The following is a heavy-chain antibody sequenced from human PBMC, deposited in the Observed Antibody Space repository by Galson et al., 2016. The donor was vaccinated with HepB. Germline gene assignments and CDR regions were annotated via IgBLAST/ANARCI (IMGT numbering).Heavy chain of an antibody. V-gene: IGHV3-33*01. CDR3: ARGVTIFGVVTNPSDV. CDR1: GFIFRSYG. CDR2: IRYDGSNK. D-gene: IGHD3-3*01. Sequence: SLRLSCAASGFIFRSYGMHWVRQAPGKGLEWVAVIRYDGSNKYYADSVKGRFTISRDNSKNTLYLQMDSLRAEGTAVYYCARGVTIFGVVTNPSDVWGQGTTVTVSS. J-gene: IGHJ6*01.